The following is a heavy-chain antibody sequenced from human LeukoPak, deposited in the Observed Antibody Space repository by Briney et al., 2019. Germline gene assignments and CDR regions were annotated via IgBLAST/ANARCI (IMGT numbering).Heavy chain of an antibody. CDR3: ARENYYGGNSGYYYYGMDV. CDR1: GGSISSYY. CDR2: IYYSGST. V-gene: IGHV4-59*01. D-gene: IGHD4-23*01. J-gene: IGHJ6*02. Sequence: SETLSLTCTVSGGSISSYYWSWIRQPPGKGLEWIGYIYYSGSTNYNPSLKSRVTISVDTSKNQFSLKLSSVTTADTAVYYCARENYYGGNSGYYYYGMDVWGQGTTVTVSS.